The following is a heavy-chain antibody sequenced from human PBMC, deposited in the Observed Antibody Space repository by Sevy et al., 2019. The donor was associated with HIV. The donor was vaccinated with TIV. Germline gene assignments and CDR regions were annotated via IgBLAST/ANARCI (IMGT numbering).Heavy chain of an antibody. J-gene: IGHJ4*02. D-gene: IGHD6-19*01. CDR2: IYHSGYS. Sequence: SETLSLTCAVSGYSISSDYYWGWIRQPPGKGLEWIGSIYHSGYSYYNPSLKSRVTISVDTSKNQFSPKLSSVIAADTAVFYCARAIGTQVAGLYYFDYWGQGTLVTVSS. CDR3: ARAIGTQVAGLYYFDY. CDR1: GYSISSDYY. V-gene: IGHV4-38-2*01.